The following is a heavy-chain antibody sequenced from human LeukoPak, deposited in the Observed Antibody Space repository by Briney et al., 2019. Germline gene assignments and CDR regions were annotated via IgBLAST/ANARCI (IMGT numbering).Heavy chain of an antibody. CDR3: AREVEGMNWFDP. CDR2: INPNSGGT. V-gene: IGHV1-2*02. D-gene: IGHD2-15*01. J-gene: IGHJ5*02. CDR1: GYTFTGYY. Sequence: GASVKVSCKASGYTFTGYYMHWVRQAPGQGLEWMGWINPNSGGTNYAQKFQGKVTMTRDTSISTAYMELSRLRSDDTAVYYCAREVEGMNWFDPWGQGTLVTVSS.